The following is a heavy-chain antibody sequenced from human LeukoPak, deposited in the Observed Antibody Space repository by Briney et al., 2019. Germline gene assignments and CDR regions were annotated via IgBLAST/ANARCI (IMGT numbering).Heavy chain of an antibody. D-gene: IGHD5-24*01. CDR1: GYTFSTYT. J-gene: IGHJ4*02. CDR2: INAGNGNT. Sequence: ASVKVSCKASGYTFSTYTMHWVRQAPGQRLEWMGWINAGNGNTKYSQKFQGRVTITRDTSASTAYMDLSSLRSEDTAEYYCAREIDRDGYNRFFDYWGQGTLVTVSS. V-gene: IGHV1-3*01. CDR3: AREIDRDGYNRFFDY.